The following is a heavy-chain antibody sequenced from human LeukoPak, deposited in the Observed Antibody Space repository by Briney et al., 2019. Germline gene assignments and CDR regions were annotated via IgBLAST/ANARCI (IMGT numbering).Heavy chain of an antibody. CDR3: ARDDNYAFDT. D-gene: IGHD1-1*01. J-gene: IGHJ4*02. CDR2: IGIDGGNT. CDR1: GFPFIEYS. Sequence: GGSLRLSCTASGFPFIEYSMNCVRQVPGKGLEWIAYIGIDGGNTNYADSVRGRFTISPDKTKKSLYLRMNSLRVEKTAVYYFARDDNYAFDTWGQGTLVSVAP. V-gene: IGHV3-48*01.